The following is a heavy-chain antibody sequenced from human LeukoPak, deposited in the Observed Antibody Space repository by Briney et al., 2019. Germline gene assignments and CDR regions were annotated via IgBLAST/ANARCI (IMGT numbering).Heavy chain of an antibody. Sequence: GASVKVSCKASGYTYTGYYMHWVRQAPGQGLEWMGGIIPIFGTANYAQKFQGRVTITADESTSTAYMELSSLRSEDTAVYYCARDPYCSSTSCYGPFDYWGQGTLVTVSS. D-gene: IGHD2-2*01. J-gene: IGHJ4*02. V-gene: IGHV1-69*13. CDR2: IIPIFGTA. CDR3: ARDPYCSSTSCYGPFDY. CDR1: GYTYTGYY.